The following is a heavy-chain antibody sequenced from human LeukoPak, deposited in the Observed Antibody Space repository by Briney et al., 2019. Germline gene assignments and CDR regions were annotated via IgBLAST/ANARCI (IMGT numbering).Heavy chain of an antibody. CDR1: GFTVSSNY. D-gene: IGHD1-26*01. CDR2: IYSGGST. Sequence: GGSLRLSCAASGFTVSSNYMSWVRQAPGKGLEWVSVIYSGGSTYYADSVKGRFTISRHNSKNTLYLQMNSLRAEDTAVYYCARVGISGSYYRDAFDIWGQGTMVTVSS. J-gene: IGHJ3*02. CDR3: ARVGISGSYYRDAFDI. V-gene: IGHV3-53*04.